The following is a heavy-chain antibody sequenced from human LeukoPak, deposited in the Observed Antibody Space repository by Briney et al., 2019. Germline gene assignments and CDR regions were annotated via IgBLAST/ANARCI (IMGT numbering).Heavy chain of an antibody. D-gene: IGHD4-17*01. CDR3: ARLDYGDQSAPVVIKAFDI. CDR1: GGTFSSYA. Sequence: ASVKVCCKASGGTFSSYAISWVRQAPGQGLEWMGGIIPIFGTANYAQKFQGRVTITADESTSTAYMELSSLRSEDTAVYYCARLDYGDQSAPVVIKAFDIWGQGTMVTVSS. CDR2: IIPIFGTA. V-gene: IGHV1-69*13. J-gene: IGHJ3*02.